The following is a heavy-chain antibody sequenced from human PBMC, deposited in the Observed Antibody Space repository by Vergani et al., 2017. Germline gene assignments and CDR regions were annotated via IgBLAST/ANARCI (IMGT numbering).Heavy chain of an antibody. CDR3: AVRYCTNGVCSDYGMDV. D-gene: IGHD2-8*01. J-gene: IGHJ6*02. V-gene: IGHV1-69*04. CDR2: IIPILGIA. Sequence: QVQLVQSGAEVKKPGSSVKVSCKASGGTSSSYAISWVRQAPGQGLEWMGRIIPILGIANYAQKFQGRVTITADKSTSTAYMELSSLRSEDTAVYYCAVRYCTNGVCSDYGMDVWGQGTTVTVSS. CDR1: GGTSSSYA.